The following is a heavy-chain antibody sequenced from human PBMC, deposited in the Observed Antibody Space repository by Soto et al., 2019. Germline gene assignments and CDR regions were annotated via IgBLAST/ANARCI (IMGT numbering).Heavy chain of an antibody. J-gene: IGHJ4*02. Sequence: GGSLRLSCAASGFAFSSYAMSWVRQAPGKGLEWVSAISGSGGSTYYADSVKGRFTISRDNSKNTLYLQMNSLRAEDTAVYYCATWAYSSGLTKWGQGTLVTVSS. CDR3: ATWAYSSGLTK. CDR1: GFAFSSYA. CDR2: ISGSGGST. D-gene: IGHD6-19*01. V-gene: IGHV3-23*01.